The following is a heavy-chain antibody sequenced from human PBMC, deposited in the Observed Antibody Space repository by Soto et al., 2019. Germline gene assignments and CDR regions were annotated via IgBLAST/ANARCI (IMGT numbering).Heavy chain of an antibody. D-gene: IGHD3-16*02. CDR2: IYYSGST. CDR3: ARDRPFGGVIAESGMDV. J-gene: IGHJ6*02. V-gene: IGHV4-59*01. CDR1: GGSISSYY. Sequence: ETLSLTCTVSGGSISSYYWSWIRQPPGKGLEWIGYIYYSGSTNYNPSLKSRVTISVDTSKNQFSLKLSSVTAADTAVYYCARDRPFGGVIAESGMDVWGQGTTVTVSS.